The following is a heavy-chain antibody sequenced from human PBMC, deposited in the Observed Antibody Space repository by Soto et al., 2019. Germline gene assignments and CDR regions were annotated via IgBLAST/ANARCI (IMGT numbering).Heavy chain of an antibody. CDR3: ARHDKAAAGTEDYYYYYGMDV. CDR2: IYYSGST. D-gene: IGHD6-13*01. J-gene: IGHJ6*02. V-gene: IGHV4-59*08. CDR1: GGSISSYY. Sequence: PSETLSLTSTVSGGSISSYYWSWIRQPPGKGLEWIGYIYYSGSTNYNPSLKSRVTISVDTSKNQFSLKLSSVSAADTAVYYCARHDKAAAGTEDYYYYYGMDVWGQGTTVTVSS.